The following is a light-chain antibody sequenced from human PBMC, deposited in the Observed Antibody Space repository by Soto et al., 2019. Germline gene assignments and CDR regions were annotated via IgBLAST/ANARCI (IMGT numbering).Light chain of an antibody. J-gene: IGKJ1*01. CDR1: QSISAW. CDR2: KAS. V-gene: IGKV1-5*03. CDR3: QQYTDYSWT. Sequence: DIQMTQSPSTLSASVGDRVSINCRASQSISAWLAWYQQKPGKAPRLLIYKASTLEIGVPSRFSGSGSGTEFTLTISSLQPDDVATYYCQQYTDYSWTFGQGNKVEIK.